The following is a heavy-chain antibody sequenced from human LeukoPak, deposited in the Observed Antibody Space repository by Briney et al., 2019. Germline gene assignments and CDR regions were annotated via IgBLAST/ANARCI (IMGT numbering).Heavy chain of an antibody. CDR3: ASVIAARGYYMDV. J-gene: IGHJ6*03. Sequence: ATSVKVSCKASGYTFTGYYMHWVRQAPGQGLEWMGWINPNSGGTNYAQKFQGRVTMTRDTSISTAYMELSRLRSDDTAVYYCASVIAARGYYMDVWGKGTTVTVSS. CDR2: INPNSGGT. CDR1: GYTFTGYY. V-gene: IGHV1-2*02. D-gene: IGHD6-6*01.